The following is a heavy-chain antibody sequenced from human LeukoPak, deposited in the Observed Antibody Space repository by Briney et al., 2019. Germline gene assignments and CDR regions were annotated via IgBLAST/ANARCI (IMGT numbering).Heavy chain of an antibody. D-gene: IGHD3-22*01. CDR3: ARDMDTSGYTFDY. V-gene: IGHV3-48*02. CDR2: ISGSIRVI. CDR1: GFTFSSYS. J-gene: IGHJ4*02. Sequence: GGSLRLSCAASGFTFSSYSMNWVRQAPGKGLEWISYISGSIRVIYYADSVKGRFTISRDNAKNSLYLQVNSLRDEDTAVYYCARDMDTSGYTFDYWGQGTLVTVSS.